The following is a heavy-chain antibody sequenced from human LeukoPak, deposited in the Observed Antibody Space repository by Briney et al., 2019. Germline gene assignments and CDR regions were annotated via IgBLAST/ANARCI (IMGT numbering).Heavy chain of an antibody. V-gene: IGHV4-34*01. CDR3: ARGRRYSYGFGFDY. CDR2: INHSGST. Sequence: SETLSLTCAVYGGSFSGYYWSWIRQPPGKGLEWIGEINHSGSTNYNPSLKSRVTISVDTSKNQFSLKLSSVTAADTAVYYCARGRRYSYGFGFDYWGQGTPVTVSS. CDR1: GGSFSGYY. D-gene: IGHD5-18*01. J-gene: IGHJ4*02.